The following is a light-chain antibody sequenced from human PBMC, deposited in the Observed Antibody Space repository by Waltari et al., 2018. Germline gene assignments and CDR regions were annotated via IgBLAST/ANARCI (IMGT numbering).Light chain of an antibody. CDR2: DAF. CDR3: QQYANLPLT. J-gene: IGKJ4*01. V-gene: IGKV3-20*01. Sequence: EIVLTQSPGTLSLSPGERATLSCRASQNVVSAFLAWYQQKPGQAPRLLLYDAFKRATGTPDRFTGRGSGTDFTLTISRLEPEDVAVYYCQQYANLPLTFGGGTKVEI. CDR1: QNVVSAF.